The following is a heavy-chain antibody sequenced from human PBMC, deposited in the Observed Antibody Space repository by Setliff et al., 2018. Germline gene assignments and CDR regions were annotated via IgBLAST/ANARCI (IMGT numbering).Heavy chain of an antibody. CDR2: IDHGGGS. CDR1: GGTLTDYF. Sequence: SETLSLTCTVSGGTLTDYFWSWVRQPPGKRLEWIGDIDHGGGSSYNPSLQSRVTLSLDTSENEFSLRLTSVTAADTAVYFCARTINFLGSGTWGYMDVWDKGTTVTVSS. CDR3: ARTINFLGSGTWGYMDV. D-gene: IGHD3-10*01. V-gene: IGHV4-34*01. J-gene: IGHJ6*03.